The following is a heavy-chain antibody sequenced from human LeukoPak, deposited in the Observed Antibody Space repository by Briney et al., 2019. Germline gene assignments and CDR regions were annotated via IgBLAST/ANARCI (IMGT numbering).Heavy chain of an antibody. J-gene: IGHJ6*02. Sequence: SETLSLTCTVSGGSISNNNYCWGWIRQPPGKGLEWIGSIYYSGSTYHNPSLKSRVIMSVDMSKNQFSLQLSSVTAADTGIYYCARLPNTAMATPYYYGLDVWGQGTTVTVSS. V-gene: IGHV4-39*01. CDR2: IYYSGST. CDR1: GGSISNNNYC. CDR3: ARLPNTAMATPYYYGLDV. D-gene: IGHD5-18*01.